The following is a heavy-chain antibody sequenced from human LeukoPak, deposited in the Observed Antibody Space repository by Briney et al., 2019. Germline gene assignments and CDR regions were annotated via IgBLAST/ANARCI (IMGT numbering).Heavy chain of an antibody. CDR1: GYTFTSYY. CDR2: INPNSGGT. CDR3: ARAIFGYDFWSGYYS. D-gene: IGHD3-3*01. Sequence: ASVKVSCKASGYTFTSYYMHWVRQAPGQGLEWMGWINPNSGGTNYAQKFQDRVTMTRDTSISTAYMELSRLRSDDTAVYYCARAIFGYDFWSGYYSWGQGTLVTVSS. V-gene: IGHV1-2*02. J-gene: IGHJ4*02.